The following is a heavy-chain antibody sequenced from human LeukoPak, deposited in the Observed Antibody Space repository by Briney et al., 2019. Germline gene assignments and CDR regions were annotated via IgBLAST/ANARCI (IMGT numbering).Heavy chain of an antibody. D-gene: IGHD3-10*02. CDR2: ISSGGSTI. J-gene: IGHJ6*04. Sequence: GGSLRLSCAASGFTFSSYEMNWVRQAPGEGVEWVSYISSGGSTIYYADSVKGRFTISRDNAKNSLYMQMNSLRAEDTAVYYCAELGITMIGGVWGKGTTVTISS. V-gene: IGHV3-48*03. CDR1: GFTFSSYE. CDR3: AELGITMIGGV.